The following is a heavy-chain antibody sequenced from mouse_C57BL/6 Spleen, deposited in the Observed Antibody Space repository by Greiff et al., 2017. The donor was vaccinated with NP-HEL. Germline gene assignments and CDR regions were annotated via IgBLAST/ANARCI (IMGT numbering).Heavy chain of an antibody. Sequence: EVKLQESGPGLVKPSQSLSLTCSVTGYSITSGYYWNWIRQFPGNKLEWMGYISYDGSNNYNPSLKNRISITRDTSKNQFFLKLNSVTTEDTATYYCARGPYGSSSWFAYWGQGTLVTVSA. V-gene: IGHV3-6*01. J-gene: IGHJ3*01. CDR1: GYSITSGYY. D-gene: IGHD1-1*01. CDR2: ISYDGSN. CDR3: ARGPYGSSSWFAY.